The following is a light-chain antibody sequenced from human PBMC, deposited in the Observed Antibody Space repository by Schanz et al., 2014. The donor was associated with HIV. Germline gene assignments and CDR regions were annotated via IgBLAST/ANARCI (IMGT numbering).Light chain of an antibody. Sequence: EVVMTQSPGTLSLSAGERATLSCRASQSVSSSYLAWYQQKPGQAPRLLIYDASNRATGIPARFSGSGSGTDFTLTISSLEPEDFAVYYCQQRSNWPRTFGQGTKVEIK. CDR3: QQRSNWPRT. CDR1: QSVSSSY. CDR2: DAS. V-gene: IGKV3D-20*02. J-gene: IGKJ1*01.